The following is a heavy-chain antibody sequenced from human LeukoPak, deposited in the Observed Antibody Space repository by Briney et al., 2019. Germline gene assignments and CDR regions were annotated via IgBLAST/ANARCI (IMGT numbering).Heavy chain of an antibody. CDR2: IYHTGTT. CDR1: GGSISSGGYY. D-gene: IGHD4-11*01. CDR3: ARGDYSNYMFDP. J-gene: IGHJ5*02. V-gene: IGHV4-31*03. Sequence: PSETLSLTCTVSGGSISSGGYYWSWIRQHPGKGLEWIGFIYHTGTTHYNPSLKSRITILVDTSDNQFSLRLTSVTAADTAVYYCARGDYSNYMFDPWGQGTLVTVSS.